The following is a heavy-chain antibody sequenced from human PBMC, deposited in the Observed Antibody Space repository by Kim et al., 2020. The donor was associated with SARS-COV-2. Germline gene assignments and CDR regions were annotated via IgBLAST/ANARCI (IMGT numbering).Heavy chain of an antibody. CDR2: IKGDGGLK. J-gene: IGHJ5*02. V-gene: IGHV3-7*01. CDR1: GFTFSNFW. Sequence: GGSLRLSCTASGFTFSNFWLSWVRQAPGKGLEWVANIKGDGGLKYYVDSVKGRFTISRDNAKNSLFLQMNSLRADDTAIYYCATLGCSKSYSSWGQGTLV. D-gene: IGHD2-21*01. CDR3: ATLGCSKSYSS.